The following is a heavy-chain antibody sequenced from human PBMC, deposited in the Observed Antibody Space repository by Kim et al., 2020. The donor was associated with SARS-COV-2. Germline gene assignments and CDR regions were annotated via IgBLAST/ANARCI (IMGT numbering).Heavy chain of an antibody. CDR1: GFTFSSYA. Sequence: GGSLRLSCAASGFTFSSYAMSWVRQAPGKGLEWVSAISGSGGSTYYADSVKGRFTISRDNSKNTLYLQMNSLRAEDTAVYYCAKDPGSILWFGENYWGQGTLVTVSS. J-gene: IGHJ4*02. CDR3: AKDPGSILWFGENY. CDR2: ISGSGGST. D-gene: IGHD3-10*01. V-gene: IGHV3-23*01.